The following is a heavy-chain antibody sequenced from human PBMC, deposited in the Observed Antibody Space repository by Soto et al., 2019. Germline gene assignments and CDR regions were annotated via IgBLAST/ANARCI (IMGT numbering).Heavy chain of an antibody. CDR3: ARGQRNTAMLLSQYYYYGMDV. D-gene: IGHD5-18*01. V-gene: IGHV4-34*01. Sequence: PSETLSLTCAVYGGSFSGYYWSWIRQPPGNGLEWIGEINHSGSTNYNASVKSRVTISVDTSKNQFSLKLNSVTAADTAVYYCARGQRNTAMLLSQYYYYGMDVSGQGTTVTVSS. J-gene: IGHJ6*02. CDR2: INHSGST. CDR1: GGSFSGYY.